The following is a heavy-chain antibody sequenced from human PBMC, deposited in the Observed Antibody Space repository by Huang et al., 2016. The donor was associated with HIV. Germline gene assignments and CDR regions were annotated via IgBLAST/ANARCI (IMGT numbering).Heavy chain of an antibody. CDR2: RRADGSNE. J-gene: IGHJ6*03. D-gene: IGHD5-12*01. V-gene: IGHV3-30*02. CDR3: ARAVDGFNSKGFYMDV. CDR1: GFIFDNFG. Sequence: QVQLVESGGGVVQPGGSLRLSCGASGFIFDNFGMHGVRQAPGKGLEWVAFRRADGSNEYNGESVKGRFSISRDNFENMVYLQMNSLGDGDTAIYYCARAVDGFNSKGFYMDVWGKGTAVIVSS.